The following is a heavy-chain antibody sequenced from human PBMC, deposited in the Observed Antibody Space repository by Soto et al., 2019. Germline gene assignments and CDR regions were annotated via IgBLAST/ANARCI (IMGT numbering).Heavy chain of an antibody. V-gene: IGHV4-4*02. Sequence: SETLSLTCAVSGGSISSSKWWSWVRQPPGKGLEWIGEIYHSGRTNYNPSLKSRVTISVDKSKNQFSLKLSSVTAADTAVYYCARGYYYGSGTFGGSYYGMDVWGQGTTVTVSS. CDR1: GGSISSSKW. CDR2: IYHSGRT. D-gene: IGHD3-10*01. J-gene: IGHJ6*02. CDR3: ARGYYYGSGTFGGSYYGMDV.